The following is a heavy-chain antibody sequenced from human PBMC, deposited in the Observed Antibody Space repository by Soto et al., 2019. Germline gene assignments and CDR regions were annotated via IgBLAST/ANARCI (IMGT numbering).Heavy chain of an antibody. D-gene: IGHD3-10*01. J-gene: IGHJ6*02. CDR2: IYYSGST. CDR3: ARGVRGVIAPYGMDL. CDR1: GGSISSGGYY. V-gene: IGHV4-31*03. Sequence: QVQLQESGPGLVKPSQTLSLTCTVSGGSISSGGYYWSWIRQHPGKGLEWIGYIYYSGSTYYNPSLKSRVTIPVHTSKSQFSLEVSSVTAADTAVYYCARGVRGVIAPYGMDLRGQGTTVTVSS.